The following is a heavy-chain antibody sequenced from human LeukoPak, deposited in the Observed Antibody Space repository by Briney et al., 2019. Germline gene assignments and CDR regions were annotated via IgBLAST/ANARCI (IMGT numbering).Heavy chain of an antibody. J-gene: IGHJ4*02. Sequence: SQTLSLTCTVSGGSISSGSYYWSWIRQPAGKGLEWIGRIYTSGSTNYNPSLKSRVTISVDTSKNQFSLKLSSVTAAGTAVYYCARLTSSGWYPSGVYYFDYWGQGTLVTVSS. CDR2: IYTSGST. CDR3: ARLTSSGWYPSGVYYFDY. D-gene: IGHD6-19*01. V-gene: IGHV4-61*02. CDR1: GGSISSGSYY.